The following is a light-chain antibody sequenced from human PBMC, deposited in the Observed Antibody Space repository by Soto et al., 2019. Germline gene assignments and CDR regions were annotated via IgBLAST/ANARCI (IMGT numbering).Light chain of an antibody. Sequence: DIQMTQSPSSLSASEGDRVTITCRASQSISSYLNWYQQKPGKAPNLLIYAASSLQSGVPSRFSGSGSGTDFTLTISSLQPEDFATYYCQQSYSTLPITFGQGTRLEIK. J-gene: IGKJ5*01. V-gene: IGKV1-39*01. CDR3: QQSYSTLPIT. CDR2: AAS. CDR1: QSISSY.